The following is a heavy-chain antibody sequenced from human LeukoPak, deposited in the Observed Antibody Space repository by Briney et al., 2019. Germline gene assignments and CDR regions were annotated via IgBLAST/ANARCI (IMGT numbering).Heavy chain of an antibody. J-gene: IGHJ4*02. V-gene: IGHV1-24*01. Sequence: ASVKVSCKVSGYTLTELSMHWVRQAPGKGLEWMGGFDPEDGETIYAQKFQGRVTMTEDTSTDTAYMELSSLRSEDTAVYYCARDLGGNRGAFFDHWGQGTLVTVSS. CDR2: FDPEDGET. D-gene: IGHD4-23*01. CDR3: ARDLGGNRGAFFDH. CDR1: GYTLTELS.